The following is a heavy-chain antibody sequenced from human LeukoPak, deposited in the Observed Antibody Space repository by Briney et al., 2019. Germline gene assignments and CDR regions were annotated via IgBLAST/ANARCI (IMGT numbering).Heavy chain of an antibody. CDR3: AREEANLDH. CDR1: GDSVSSNNAA. CDR2: TYYRSKWYN. Sequence: SQTLSLTCAISGDSVSSNNAAWNRIRQSPSRGLEWLGRTYYRSKWYNDYAVSVKSRITINPDTSKNQVSLQLNSVTPEDTAVYYCAREEANLDHWGQGTLVTVSS. J-gene: IGHJ4*02. V-gene: IGHV6-1*01.